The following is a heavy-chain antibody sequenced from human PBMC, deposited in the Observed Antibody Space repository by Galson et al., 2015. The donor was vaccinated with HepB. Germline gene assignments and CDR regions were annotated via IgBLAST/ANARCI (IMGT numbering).Heavy chain of an antibody. V-gene: IGHV3-73*01. D-gene: IGHD5-24*01. Sequence: SLRLSCAASGFIFSDSGIHWVRQASGKGLEWVGRIRSKANSYATASAASVKGRFTISRDDSESRAYLQMNSLKTEDTAVYYCTRLKEMPTVENAFDIWGQGTMVTVSS. J-gene: IGHJ3*02. CDR3: TRLKEMPTVENAFDI. CDR2: IRSKANSYAT. CDR1: GFIFSDSG.